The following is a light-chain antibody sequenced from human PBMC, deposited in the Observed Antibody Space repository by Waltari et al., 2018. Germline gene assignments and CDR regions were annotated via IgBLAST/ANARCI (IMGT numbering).Light chain of an antibody. Sequence: EFVLTQSPAPLSLSPGERATLSCRASQSVSSYLVWYQQKPGQAPRLLIHGASTRATGIPARFSGSGSGTDFTLTISSLEPEDFAVFYCQQRYNWPLTFGGGTKVEIK. CDR1: QSVSSY. V-gene: IGKV3-11*01. J-gene: IGKJ4*01. CDR2: GAS. CDR3: QQRYNWPLT.